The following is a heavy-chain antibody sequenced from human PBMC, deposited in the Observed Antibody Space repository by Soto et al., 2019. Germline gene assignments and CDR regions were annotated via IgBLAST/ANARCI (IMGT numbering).Heavy chain of an antibody. CDR3: ARAGQYYDASGYAN. CDR2: ISAYNGNT. CDR1: GYSFATSG. Sequence: QVKLVQSGTEVKKPGASIKVSCKASGYSFATSGMSWVRQAPGQGLEWMGWISAYNGNTNYDQNLQDRVTMTTDTSTSTAYLEVRNLTSDDTAVDYCARAGQYYDASGYANWGQGTLVTVSS. D-gene: IGHD3-22*01. J-gene: IGHJ4*02. V-gene: IGHV1-18*01.